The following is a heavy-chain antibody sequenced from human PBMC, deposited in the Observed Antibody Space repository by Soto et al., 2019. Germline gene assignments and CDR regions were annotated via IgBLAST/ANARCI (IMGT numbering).Heavy chain of an antibody. CDR2: INYRGTT. CDR3: ARESYSFGRAFDI. Sequence: PSETLSLTCTVSGGSINSDGYYWSWIRQHPEKGLEWIGYINYRGTTYYNPSLESRLTISVDTSENQFSLQLTSVIAADTALYYCARESYSFGRAFDIWGHGTLVTVS. D-gene: IGHD5-18*01. J-gene: IGHJ4*01. CDR1: GGSINSDGYY. V-gene: IGHV4-31*03.